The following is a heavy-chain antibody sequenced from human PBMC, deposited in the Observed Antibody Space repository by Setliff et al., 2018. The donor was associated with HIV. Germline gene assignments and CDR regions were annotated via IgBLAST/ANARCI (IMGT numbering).Heavy chain of an antibody. V-gene: IGHV1-8*02. CDR2: MNPNSGNT. Sequence: GASVKVSCKASGYTFTSYDINWVRQATGQGLEWMGWMNPNSGNTGYAQKFQGRLTMTRNTSISTAYMELSSLTAEDTAVYYGARGKGVGGVVITGGLDVWGKGTTVTISS. CDR3: ARGKGVGGVVITGGLDV. D-gene: IGHD3-10*01. J-gene: IGHJ6*04. CDR1: GYTFTSYD.